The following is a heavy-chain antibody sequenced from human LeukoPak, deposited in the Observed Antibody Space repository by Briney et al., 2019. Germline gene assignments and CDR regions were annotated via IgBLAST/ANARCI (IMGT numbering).Heavy chain of an antibody. CDR3: ARLDSSGYYVDY. V-gene: IGHV4-59*08. Sequence: SETLSLTCTVSGGSISTYSWSWIRQPPGKGLEWIGYIYYSGTPNYNSSLKSRVTISVDTSKNQFSLKLSSVTATDTAVYYCARLDSSGYYVDYWGQGTLVAVSS. CDR1: GGSISTYS. J-gene: IGHJ4*02. CDR2: IYYSGTP. D-gene: IGHD3-22*01.